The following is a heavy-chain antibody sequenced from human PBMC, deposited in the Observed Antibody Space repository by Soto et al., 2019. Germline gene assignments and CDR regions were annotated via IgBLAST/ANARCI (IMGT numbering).Heavy chain of an antibody. CDR1: SGSISSSNW. D-gene: IGHD3-9*01. CDR2: IYQSGST. V-gene: IGHV4-4*02. CDR3: ARAYDILTGYIYYYYGMDV. J-gene: IGHJ6*02. Sequence: SETLSLTCAVSSGSISSSNWWSWVRQPPGKGLEWIGEIYQSGSTNYNPYLKSRVTISVDKSKNQFSLKLSSVTAADTAVYYCARAYDILTGYIYYYYGMDVWGQGTTVTVSS.